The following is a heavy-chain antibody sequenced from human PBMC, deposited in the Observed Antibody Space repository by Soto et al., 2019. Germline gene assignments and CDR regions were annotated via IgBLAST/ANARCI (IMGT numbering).Heavy chain of an antibody. CDR1: GFTFSSYG. CDR2: IWYDGSNK. J-gene: IGHJ4*02. D-gene: IGHD3-22*01. CDR3: ARDPTTYDSSGYYVDY. Sequence: GGSLRLSCAASGFTFSSYGMHWVRQAPGKGLEWVAVIWYDGSNKFYVDSVKGRFTISRDIFKNTLYLQMNSLRAEDTAVYYCARDPTTYDSSGYYVDYWGQGTLVTVSS. V-gene: IGHV3-33*01.